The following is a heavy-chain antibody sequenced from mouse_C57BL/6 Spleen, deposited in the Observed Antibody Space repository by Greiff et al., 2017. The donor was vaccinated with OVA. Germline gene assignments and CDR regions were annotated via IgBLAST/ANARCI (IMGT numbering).Heavy chain of an antibody. J-gene: IGHJ4*01. V-gene: IGHV5-17*01. CDR2: ISSGSSTI. CDR3: ARRVDY. Sequence: EVQRVESGGGLVKPGGSLKLSCAASGFTFSDYGMHWVRQAPEKGLEWVAYISSGSSTIYYPDTVNCRFTISRDNAKNTLFLQMTSLRSEDTAMYYCARRVDYWGQGTSVTVSS. CDR1: GFTFSDYG.